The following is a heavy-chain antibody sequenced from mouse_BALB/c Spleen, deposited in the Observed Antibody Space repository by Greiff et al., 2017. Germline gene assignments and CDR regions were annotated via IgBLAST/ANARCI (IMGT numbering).Heavy chain of an antibody. Sequence: QVQLKQSGAELVRPGTSVKVSCKASGYAFTNYLIEWVKQRPGQGLEWIGVINPGSGGTNYNEKFKGKATLTADKSSSTAYMQLSSLTSDDSAVYFCARGEGNYNYYAMDYWGQGTSVTVSS. V-gene: IGHV1-54*03. CDR3: ARGEGNYNYYAMDY. CDR2: INPGSGGT. CDR1: GYAFTNYL. D-gene: IGHD2-1*01. J-gene: IGHJ4*01.